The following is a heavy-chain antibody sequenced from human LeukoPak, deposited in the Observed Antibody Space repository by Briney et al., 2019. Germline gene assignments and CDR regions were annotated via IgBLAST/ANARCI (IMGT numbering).Heavy chain of an antibody. CDR3: AREPLGDYVDY. CDR1: GGSISSSNW. Sequence: SETLSLTCAVSGGSISSSNWWSWVRQPPGKGLEWIGEIYHRGSTNYNPSLKSRVTISVDTSKNQFSLKLSSVTAADTAVYYCAREPLGDYVDYWGQGTLVTVSS. V-gene: IGHV4-4*02. CDR2: IYHRGST. J-gene: IGHJ4*02.